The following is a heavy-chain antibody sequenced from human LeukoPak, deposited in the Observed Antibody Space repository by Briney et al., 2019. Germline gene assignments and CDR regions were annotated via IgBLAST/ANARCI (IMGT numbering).Heavy chain of an antibody. D-gene: IGHD3-10*01. V-gene: IGHV3-23*01. CDR3: AKFYGSGSSDAFDI. CDR1: GFTFSSYA. CDR2: ISPSGGDT. J-gene: IGHJ3*02. Sequence: GGSLRLSCAASGFTFSSYAMSWVRQAPGKGLEWVSAISPSGGDTYYPDSVKGRFTISRDNSKNTLYLQMSSLRAEDTAVYYCAKFYGSGSSDAFDIWGQGTMVTVSS.